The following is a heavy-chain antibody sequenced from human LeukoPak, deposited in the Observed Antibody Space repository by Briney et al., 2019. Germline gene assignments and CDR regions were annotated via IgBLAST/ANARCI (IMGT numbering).Heavy chain of an antibody. J-gene: IGHJ5*02. CDR3: ARVTHTELSTWFDP. CDR2: INPSGGST. D-gene: IGHD5-18*01. CDR1: GYTFTTYF. Sequence: ASVKVSCKASGYTFTTYFIHWVRQAPGHGLEWRGIINPSGGSTSYAQKFQGRITMTRDTSTSTVYMELSSLRSEDTPVYYCARVTHTELSTWFDPWGQGTLVTVSS. V-gene: IGHV1-46*01.